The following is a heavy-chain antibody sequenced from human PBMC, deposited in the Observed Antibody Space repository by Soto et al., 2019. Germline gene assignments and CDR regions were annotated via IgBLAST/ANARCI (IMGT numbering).Heavy chain of an antibody. D-gene: IGHD3-3*01. CDR3: AREIRSGYYRYWYFDM. CDR2: INANSGDT. V-gene: IGHV1-2*02. J-gene: IGHJ2*01. CDR1: GYSFTVYH. Sequence: QVQLVQSGAEVKKPGASVKVSCKASGYSFTVYHLHWVRQAPGQGLEWMGWINANSGDTKYAQKFQGRVTMTRDTSISTAYMELSSLRSDDTAVYYCAREIRSGYYRYWYFDMWGRGTLVTVSS.